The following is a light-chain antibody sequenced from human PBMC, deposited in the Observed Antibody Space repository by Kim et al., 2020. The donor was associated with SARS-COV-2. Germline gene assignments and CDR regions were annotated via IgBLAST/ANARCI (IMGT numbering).Light chain of an antibody. Sequence: ASIGDRVTITCRASQSISKYLNWYQQKPGKAPKLLIYAASSLQGGVPSRFSDSGSGTDFTLTISSLQPEDFATYYCQQSYTSPRTFGQGTKVDIK. J-gene: IGKJ1*01. CDR2: AAS. V-gene: IGKV1-39*01. CDR1: QSISKY. CDR3: QQSYTSPRT.